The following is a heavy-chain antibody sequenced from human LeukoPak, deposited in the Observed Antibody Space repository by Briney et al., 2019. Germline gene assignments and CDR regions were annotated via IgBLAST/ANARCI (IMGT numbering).Heavy chain of an antibody. CDR3: AKDRDIVVVVAATPVSFDY. Sequence: GGSLRLSCAASGFTVSSNYMSWVRQAPGKGLEWVSAISGSGGSTYYADSVKGRFTISRDNSKNTLYLQMNSLRAEDTAVYYCAKDRDIVVVVAATPVSFDYWGQGTLVTVSS. V-gene: IGHV3-23*01. CDR1: GFTVSSNY. D-gene: IGHD2-15*01. J-gene: IGHJ4*02. CDR2: ISGSGGST.